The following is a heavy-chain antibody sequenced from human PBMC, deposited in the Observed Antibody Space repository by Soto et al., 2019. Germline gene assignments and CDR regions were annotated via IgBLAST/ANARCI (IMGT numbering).Heavy chain of an antibody. D-gene: IGHD6-19*01. J-gene: IGHJ6*02. CDR3: AKDRGPYSSGFYGMDV. Sequence: TFSSYAMSWFRQARGKGLEWVAVISYEGSNKYYADSVKGRFTISRDNSKNTLYLQMNSLRVEDTAVYYCAKDRGPYSSGFYGMDVWGQGTTVTVSS. CDR1: TFSSYA. CDR2: ISYEGSNK. V-gene: IGHV3-30-3*02.